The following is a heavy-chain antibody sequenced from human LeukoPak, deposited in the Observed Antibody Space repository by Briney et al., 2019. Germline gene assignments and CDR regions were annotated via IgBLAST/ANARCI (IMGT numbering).Heavy chain of an antibody. CDR1: AFIFSGHW. V-gene: IGHV3-7*01. Sequence: GGSLRLSCEGSAFIFSGHWMNWVRQPPGKGLEWVASIEEDGSERPYVDSVKGRFTISRDNAKNSLYLQMNSLRAEDTAVYYCARGAYYYEDWGQGTLVTVSS. J-gene: IGHJ4*02. CDR3: ARGAYYYED. D-gene: IGHD3-22*01. CDR2: IEEDGSER.